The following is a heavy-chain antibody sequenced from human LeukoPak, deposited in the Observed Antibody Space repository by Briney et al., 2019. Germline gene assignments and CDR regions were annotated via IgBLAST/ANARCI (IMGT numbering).Heavy chain of an antibody. CDR1: GYTLTELS. J-gene: IGHJ3*02. V-gene: IGHV1-24*01. Sequence: ASVKVSCKVSGYTLTELSMHWVRQAPGKGLEWMGGFDPEDGETIYAQKFQGRVTMTEDTSTDTAYMELSRLRSEDTAVYYCATLMVRGVITDAFDIWGQGTMVTVSS. CDR2: FDPEDGET. CDR3: ATLMVRGVITDAFDI. D-gene: IGHD3-10*01.